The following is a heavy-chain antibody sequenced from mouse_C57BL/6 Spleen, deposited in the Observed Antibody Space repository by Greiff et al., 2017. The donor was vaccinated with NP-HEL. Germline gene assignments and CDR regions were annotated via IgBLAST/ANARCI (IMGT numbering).Heavy chain of an antibody. J-gene: IGHJ4*01. D-gene: IGHD2-1*01. V-gene: IGHV1-15*01. Sequence: VKVVESGAELVRPGASVTLSCKASGYTFTDYEMHWVKQTPVHGLEWIGAIDPETGGTAYNQKFKGKAILTADKSSSTAYMELRSLTSEDSAVYYCTRGDGNPHYYAMDYWGQGTSVTVSS. CDR3: TRGDGNPHYYAMDY. CDR2: IDPETGGT. CDR1: GYTFTDYE.